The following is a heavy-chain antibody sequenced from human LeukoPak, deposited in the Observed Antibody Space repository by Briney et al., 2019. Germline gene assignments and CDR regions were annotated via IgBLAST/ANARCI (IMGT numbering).Heavy chain of an antibody. J-gene: IGHJ4*02. CDR2: VYYSGST. D-gene: IGHD6-19*01. V-gene: IGHV4-59*01. CDR1: GGSISSYY. CDR3: AREYSSGWSGTGY. Sequence: SETLSLTCTVSGGSISSYYWSWIRQPPGKGLEWIGYVYYSGSTNYNPSLESRVTISVDTSKNQFSLKLSSVTAADTAVYYCAREYSSGWSGTGYWGQGTLVTVSP.